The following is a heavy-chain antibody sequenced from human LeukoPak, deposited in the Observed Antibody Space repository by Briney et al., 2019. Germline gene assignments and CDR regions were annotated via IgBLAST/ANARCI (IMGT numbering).Heavy chain of an antibody. CDR3: ARGYGWFDP. CDR2: IYSTTGTT. D-gene: IGHD3-10*01. Sequence: SETLSLTCTVSGASPYWTWIRQPPGKGLEWIGYIYSTTGTTNSNPSPKSRVTMSLDTSKKHLSLKLSAVTAADTAVYYCARGYGWFDPWGQGILVIVSS. V-gene: IGHV4-4*09. CDR1: GASPY. J-gene: IGHJ5*02.